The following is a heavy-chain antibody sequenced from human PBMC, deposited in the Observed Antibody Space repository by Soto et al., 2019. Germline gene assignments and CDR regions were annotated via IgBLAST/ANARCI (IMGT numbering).Heavy chain of an antibody. Sequence: PGGSLRLSCAASGFTFSSYAMSWVRQAPGKGLEWVSAISGSGGSTYYADSVKGRFTISRDNSKNTLYLQMNSLRAEDTAVYYCAKDPYSGSYEGTRLHPDYWGQGTLVTVSS. V-gene: IGHV3-23*01. D-gene: IGHD1-26*01. J-gene: IGHJ4*02. CDR3: AKDPYSGSYEGTRLHPDY. CDR1: GFTFSSYA. CDR2: ISGSGGST.